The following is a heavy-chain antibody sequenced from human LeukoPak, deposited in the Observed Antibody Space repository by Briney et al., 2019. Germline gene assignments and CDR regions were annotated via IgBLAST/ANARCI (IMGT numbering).Heavy chain of an antibody. D-gene: IGHD3-3*01. Sequence: SETLSLXCAVYGGSFSGYYWSWNRQPPGKGLEWIGEINHSGSTNYNPSLKSRVTISVDTSKNQFSLKLSSVTAADTAVYYCARGPSAILGVANAEPECFDSWGQGTLVTVSS. CDR3: ARGPSAILGVANAEPECFDS. J-gene: IGHJ5*01. CDR2: INHSGST. V-gene: IGHV4-34*01. CDR1: GGSFSGYY.